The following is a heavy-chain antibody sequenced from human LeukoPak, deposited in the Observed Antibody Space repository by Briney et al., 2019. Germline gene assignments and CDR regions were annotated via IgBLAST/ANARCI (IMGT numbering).Heavy chain of an antibody. D-gene: IGHD4/OR15-4a*01. J-gene: IGHJ5*02. Sequence: SETLSLTCTVSGGSISNKYWSWIRQSPGGGLEWIGYIYYSGDTAYNPSLRSRVTLSVDTSKNQFSLQLRSVTTADTAVYYCVRGPYGASISKWFDPWGQGTQVIVSP. CDR3: VRGPYGASISKWFDP. CDR2: IYYSGDT. V-gene: IGHV4-59*12. CDR1: GGSISNKY.